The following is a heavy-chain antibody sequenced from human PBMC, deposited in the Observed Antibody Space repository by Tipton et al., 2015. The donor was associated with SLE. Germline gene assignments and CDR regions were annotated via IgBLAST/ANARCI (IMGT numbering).Heavy chain of an antibody. CDR1: GGSISSYS. Sequence: TLSLTCTVSGGSISSYSWSWIRQPPGQGLEWIGYIYYSGSTNYNPSLKSRVTISVDTSKNQFSLKLSSVTAADTAVYYCARGLGVDYDFWSGPTFDYWGQGTLVTVSS. CDR2: IYYSGST. CDR3: ARGLGVDYDFWSGPTFDY. D-gene: IGHD3-3*01. V-gene: IGHV4-59*01. J-gene: IGHJ4*02.